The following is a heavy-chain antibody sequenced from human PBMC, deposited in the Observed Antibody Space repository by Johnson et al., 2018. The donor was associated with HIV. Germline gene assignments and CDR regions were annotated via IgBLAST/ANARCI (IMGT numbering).Heavy chain of an antibody. CDR1: GFTFSCYA. V-gene: IGHV3-23*04. D-gene: IGHD1-26*01. J-gene: IGHJ3*02. Sequence: LQLVESGGGLVPPGGSLRLSCASSGFTFSCYAMSCVRQAPGKGLEWVSAISGSGGSTYYADSVTGRFTISRDNAKNSLYLQMNSLRVEDTALYFCASQLGATGAFDIWGQGTMVTVSS. CDR3: ASQLGATGAFDI. CDR2: ISGSGGST.